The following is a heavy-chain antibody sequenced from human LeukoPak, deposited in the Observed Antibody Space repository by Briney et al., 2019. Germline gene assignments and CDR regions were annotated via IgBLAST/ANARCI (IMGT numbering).Heavy chain of an antibody. CDR1: GGSISSYY. CDR2: IYYSGST. D-gene: IGHD4-11*01. V-gene: IGHV4-59*01. J-gene: IGHJ6*02. CDR3: ARANSNYYYYYGMDV. Sequence: KPSETLSLTCTVSGGSISSYYWSWIRQPSGKGLEWIGYIYYSGSTNYNPSLKSRVTISVDTSKNQFSLKLSSVTAADTAVYYCARANSNYYYYYGMDVWGQGTTVTVSS.